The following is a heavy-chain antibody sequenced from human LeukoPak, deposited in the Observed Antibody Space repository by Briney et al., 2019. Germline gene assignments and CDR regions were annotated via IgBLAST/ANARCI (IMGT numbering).Heavy chain of an antibody. CDR3: AHIQRPTIFGVISYFDY. D-gene: IGHD3-3*01. V-gene: IGHV2-5*01. CDR2: IYWNDDK. CDR1: GFSLTTSGVG. J-gene: IGHJ4*02. Sequence: SGPTLVNPTQTLTLTCTFSGFSLTTSGVGVGWIRQPPGKALEWLALIYWNDDKRYSPSLKNRLTITKDTSKNQVVVTMTNMDPVDTATYYCAHIQRPTIFGVISYFDYWGQGTLVTVSS.